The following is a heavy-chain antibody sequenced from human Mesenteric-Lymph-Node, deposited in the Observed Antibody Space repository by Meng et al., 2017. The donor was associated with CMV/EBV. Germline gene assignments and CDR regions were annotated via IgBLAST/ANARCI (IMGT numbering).Heavy chain of an antibody. Sequence: GGSLRLSCAVSGFIVSSNNMNWVRQAPGKGLEWISIIYSGGSTYHADSVEGRFTISRDKSKNTVILQMNNLRAEDTAVYYCAREREGSSYGSGSDYDYWGQGTLVTVSS. V-gene: IGHV3-53*01. J-gene: IGHJ4*02. CDR3: AREREGSSYGSGSDYDY. CDR2: IYSGGST. D-gene: IGHD3-10*01. CDR1: GFIVSSNN.